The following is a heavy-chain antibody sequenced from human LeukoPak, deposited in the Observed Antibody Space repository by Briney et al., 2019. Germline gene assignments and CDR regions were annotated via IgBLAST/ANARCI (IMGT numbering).Heavy chain of an antibody. CDR1: GFTFSDYW. D-gene: IGHD2-15*01. CDR2: INQDGSEK. CDR3: ARDYFSRAALLGYFDL. V-gene: IGHV3-7*01. Sequence: GGSLRLSCAVSGFTFSDYWMTWVRQAPGKGLEWVANINQDGSEKYYVDSVEGRFTISRDSVKNSLYLQMNSLRAEDTAVYYCARDYFSRAALLGYFDLWGRGTLVTVSS. J-gene: IGHJ2*01.